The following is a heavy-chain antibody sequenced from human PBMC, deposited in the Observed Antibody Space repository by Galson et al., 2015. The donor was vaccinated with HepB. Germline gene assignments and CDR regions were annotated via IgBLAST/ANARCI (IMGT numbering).Heavy chain of an antibody. V-gene: IGHV3-9*01. Sequence: SLRLSCETSGFRFADHAMHWVRQVPGKGLEWVSGISWNSGSTGYAHSVKGRFTISRDNAKNSLYLEMNSLRPGDTALYFCAKGCYSNYVLDWFDPWGQGTLVSVSS. CDR2: ISWNSGST. J-gene: IGHJ5*02. D-gene: IGHD2-2*02. CDR3: AKGCYSNYVLDWFDP. CDR1: GFRFADHA.